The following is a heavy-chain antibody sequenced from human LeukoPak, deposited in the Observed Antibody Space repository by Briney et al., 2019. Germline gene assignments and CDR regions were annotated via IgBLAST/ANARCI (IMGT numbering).Heavy chain of an antibody. CDR1: GFTFSDFY. V-gene: IGHV3-11*01. J-gene: IGHJ4*02. Sequence: GGSLRLSCAASGFTFSDFYMTWIRLAPGKGLELLSYISGSAHDVNYIDSVRGRFTISRDNAKNSLYLHMNSLTVEDTAVYYCSRDPRHNDYWGQGTLVTVSS. CDR3: SRDPRHNDY. CDR2: ISGSAHDV.